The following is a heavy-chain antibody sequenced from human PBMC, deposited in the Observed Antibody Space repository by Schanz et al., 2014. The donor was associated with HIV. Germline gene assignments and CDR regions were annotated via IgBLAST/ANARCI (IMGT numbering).Heavy chain of an antibody. J-gene: IGHJ6*02. CDR2: ISNDGRNK. CDR1: GFTFSSYA. CDR3: AKVATWDYYGMDV. V-gene: IGHV3-30*04. Sequence: QVQLVESGGGVVQPGMSLRLSCASSGFTFSSYAMHWVRQTPGKGLEWVAFISNDGRNKYYADSVKGRLTISRDSSRNTLYLQMNSLRAEDTAVFYCAKVATWDYYGMDVWGQGTTVTVSS.